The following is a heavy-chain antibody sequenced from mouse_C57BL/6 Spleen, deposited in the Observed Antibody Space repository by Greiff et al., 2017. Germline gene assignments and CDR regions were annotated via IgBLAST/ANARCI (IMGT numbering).Heavy chain of an antibody. V-gene: IGHV5-17*01. J-gene: IGHJ3*01. CDR1: GFTFSDYG. D-gene: IGHD2-4*01. CDR2: ISSGSSTI. Sequence: DVHLVESGGGLVKPGGSLKLSCAASGFTFSDYGMHWVRQAPEKGLEWVAYISSGSSTIYYADTVKGRFTISRDNAKNTLFLQMTSLRSEDTAMYYCAKNKGIYYDYAWFAYWGQGTLVTVSA. CDR3: AKNKGIYYDYAWFAY.